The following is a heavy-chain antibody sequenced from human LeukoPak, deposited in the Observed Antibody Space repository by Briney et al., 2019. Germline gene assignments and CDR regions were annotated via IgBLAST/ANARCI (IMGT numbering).Heavy chain of an antibody. D-gene: IGHD6-13*01. CDR3: ASFSWYHGAFDI. CDR2: INHSGST. J-gene: IGHJ3*02. CDR1: GGSFSGYY. Sequence: PSETLSLTCAVYGGSFSGYYWSWIRQPPGKGLEWIGEINHSGSTNYNPSLKSRVTISVDTSKNQFSLKLSSVTAADTAVYYCASFSWYHGAFDIWGQGTMVTVYS. V-gene: IGHV4-34*01.